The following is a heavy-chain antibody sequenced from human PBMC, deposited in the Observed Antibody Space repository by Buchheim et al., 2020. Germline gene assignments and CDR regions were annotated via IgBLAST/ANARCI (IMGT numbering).Heavy chain of an antibody. D-gene: IGHD3-3*01. CDR3: ARDRPFTIFGVVMPLGSRYFDL. Sequence: QVQLVESGGGLVKPGGSLRLSCAASGFTFSGYYMSWIRQAPGKGLEWVSYISSSGSTIYYADSVKGRFTISRDNAKNSMYLQMNSLRAEDTAVYYCARDRPFTIFGVVMPLGSRYFDLWGRGTL. CDR1: GFTFSGYY. J-gene: IGHJ2*01. CDR2: ISSSGSTI. V-gene: IGHV3-11*01.